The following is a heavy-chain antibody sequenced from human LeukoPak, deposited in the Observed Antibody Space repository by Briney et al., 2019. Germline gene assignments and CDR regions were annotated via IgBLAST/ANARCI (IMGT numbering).Heavy chain of an antibody. CDR3: ATTPQRGYSYGWGTDAFDI. V-gene: IGHV4-4*07. D-gene: IGHD5-18*01. J-gene: IGHJ3*02. CDR2: IYTSGST. CDR1: GGSINNYY. Sequence: SETLSLTCAVSGGSINNYYWSWIRQPPGKGLEWIGRIYTSGSTNYNPSLKSRVTISVDTSKNQFSLKLSSVTAADTAVYYCATTPQRGYSYGWGTDAFDIWGQGTMVTVSS.